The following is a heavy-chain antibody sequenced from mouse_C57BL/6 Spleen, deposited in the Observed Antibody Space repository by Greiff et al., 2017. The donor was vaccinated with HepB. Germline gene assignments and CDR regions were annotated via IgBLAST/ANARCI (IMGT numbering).Heavy chain of an antibody. CDR2: INPSNGGT. CDR3: ARTYYGSSYERSYAMDY. CDR1: GYTFTSYW. V-gene: IGHV1-53*01. D-gene: IGHD1-1*01. Sequence: QVQLQQPGTELVKPGASVKLSCKASGYTFTSYWMHWVKQRPGQGLEWIGNINPSNGGTNYNEKFKSKATLTVDKSSSTACMQLSSLTSEDSAVYYCARTYYGSSYERSYAMDYWGQGTSVTVSS. J-gene: IGHJ4*01.